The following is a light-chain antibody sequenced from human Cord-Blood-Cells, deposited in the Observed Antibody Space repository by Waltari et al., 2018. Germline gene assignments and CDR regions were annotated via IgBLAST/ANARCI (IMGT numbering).Light chain of an antibody. Sequence: QSALTQPASVSGSPGQSITISCTGTSSDVGGYNYVSWYQQHPGKASKLMIYDVSKRPSGVSNRFSGSKSGNTASLTISGLQAEDDADYYCSSYTSSSTLVFGGGTKLTVL. CDR1: SSDVGGYNY. J-gene: IGLJ2*01. CDR2: DVS. V-gene: IGLV2-14*01. CDR3: SSYTSSSTLV.